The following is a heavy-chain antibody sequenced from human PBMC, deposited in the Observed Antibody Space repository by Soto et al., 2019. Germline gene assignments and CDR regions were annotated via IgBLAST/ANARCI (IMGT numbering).Heavy chain of an antibody. CDR1: GGTFSSYT. CDR3: AREPDCSSTSCYSVWFAP. D-gene: IGHD2-2*01. J-gene: IGHJ5*02. CDR2: IIPILGIA. Sequence: SVKVSCKASGGTFSSYTISCVRQAPGQGLEWMGRIIPILGIANYAQKFQGRVTITADKSTSTAYMELSSLRSEDTAVYYCAREPDCSSTSCYSVWFAPWVQGTLVTVSS. V-gene: IGHV1-69*04.